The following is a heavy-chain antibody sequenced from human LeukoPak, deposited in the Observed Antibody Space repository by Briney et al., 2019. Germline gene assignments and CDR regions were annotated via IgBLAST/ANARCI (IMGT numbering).Heavy chain of an antibody. Sequence: ASVKVSCKASAYTFSSYGISWVRQAPGQGLEWMGWISAYNGNTNYAQKLQGRVTMGTDTSTSTAYVELRSLRSDDTAVYYCARKDYYDSSGYSDYWGQGTLVTVSS. CDR1: AYTFSSYG. J-gene: IGHJ4*02. D-gene: IGHD3-22*01. CDR2: ISAYNGNT. CDR3: ARKDYYDSSGYSDY. V-gene: IGHV1-18*01.